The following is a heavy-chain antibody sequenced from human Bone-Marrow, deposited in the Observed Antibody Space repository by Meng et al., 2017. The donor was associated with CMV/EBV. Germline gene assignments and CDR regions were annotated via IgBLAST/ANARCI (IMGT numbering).Heavy chain of an antibody. D-gene: IGHD3-3*01. CDR2: ISGSGGST. V-gene: IGHV3-23*01. CDR3: AKNLRFLEWLNPWY. CDR1: GFPFSSYA. J-gene: IGHJ4*02. Sequence: GASLKISCAASGFPFSSYAMSWVRQAPGKGLEWVSAISGSGGSTYYADSVKGRFTISRDNSKNTLYLQMNSLRAEDTAVYYCAKNLRFLEWLNPWYWGQGTLVTVSS.